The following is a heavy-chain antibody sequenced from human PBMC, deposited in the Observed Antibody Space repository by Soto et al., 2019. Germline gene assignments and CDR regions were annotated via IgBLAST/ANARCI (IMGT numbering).Heavy chain of an antibody. CDR1: GFTFRVYA. J-gene: IGHJ4*02. D-gene: IGHD2-2*01. V-gene: IGHV3-23*01. CDR3: ARIRQLLFVS. CDR2: IGGTGNTT. Sequence: VPLSESGGALVQPGGSLRLSCAASGFTFRVYAMSWFRQAPGGGLEWVSAIGGTGNTTYYADSVKGRFTIARDNSRDTRYLQMTSLRVADTAVYYCARIRQLLFVSWGQGTLGSVSS.